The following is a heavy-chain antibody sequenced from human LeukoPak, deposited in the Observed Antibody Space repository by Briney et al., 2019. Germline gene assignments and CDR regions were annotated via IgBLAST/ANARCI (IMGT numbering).Heavy chain of an antibody. V-gene: IGHV1-46*01. Sequence: ASVKVSCKASGYTFTSYGISWVRQAPGQGLEWMGIINPSGGSTSYAQKFQGRVTMTRDTSTSTVYMELSSLRSEDTAVYYCARAYQGGYDFWSGYPNWFDPWGQGTLVTVSS. CDR3: ARAYQGGYDFWSGYPNWFDP. CDR1: GYTFTSYG. J-gene: IGHJ5*02. CDR2: INPSGGST. D-gene: IGHD3-3*01.